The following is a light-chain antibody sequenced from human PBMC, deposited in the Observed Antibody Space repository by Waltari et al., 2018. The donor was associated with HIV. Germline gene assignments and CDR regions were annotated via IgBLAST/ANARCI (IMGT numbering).Light chain of an antibody. CDR2: AAS. CDR1: QSISSY. V-gene: IGKV1-39*01. J-gene: IGKJ1*01. Sequence: DIQMTQSPSSLSASVGDRDTITCRASQSISSYLNWYQQKPGKAPKLLIYAASSLQSGVPSRFSGSGSGTDFTLTISSLQPEDFAPYYCQQSYSTPRTFGQGTKVEIK. CDR3: QQSYSTPRT.